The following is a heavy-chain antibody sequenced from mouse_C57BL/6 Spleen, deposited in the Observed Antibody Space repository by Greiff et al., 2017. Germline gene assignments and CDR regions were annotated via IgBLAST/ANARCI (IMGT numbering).Heavy chain of an antibody. J-gene: IGHJ4*01. D-gene: IGHD2-1*01. Sequence: EVKLMESGGDLVKPGGSLKLSCAASGFTFSSYGMSWVRQTPDKRLEWVATISSGGSYTYYPDSVKGRFTISRDNAKNTLYLQMSSLKSEDTAMYYCARGGNYFYYAIDYWGQGTSVTVSS. V-gene: IGHV5-6*01. CDR2: ISSGGSYT. CDR1: GFTFSSYG. CDR3: ARGGNYFYYAIDY.